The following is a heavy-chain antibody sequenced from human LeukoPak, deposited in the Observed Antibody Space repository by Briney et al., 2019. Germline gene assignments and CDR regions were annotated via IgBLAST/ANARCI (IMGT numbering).Heavy chain of an antibody. CDR3: ARDRVGSGWVFDY. V-gene: IGHV1-2*02. CDR2: INSNSGGT. J-gene: IGHJ4*02. CDR1: GYTFTGHF. Sequence: ASVKVSCKASGYTFTGHFMHWVRQAPGQGLEWMGWINSNSGGTNYAPKFQGRVTMTTNTSISTAYMDLSRLRSDDTAVYYCARDRVGSGWVFDYWGPGTLVTVSS. D-gene: IGHD6-19*01.